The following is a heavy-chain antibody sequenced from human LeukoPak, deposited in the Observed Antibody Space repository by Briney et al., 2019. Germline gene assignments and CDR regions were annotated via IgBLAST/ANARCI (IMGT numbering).Heavy chain of an antibody. CDR1: GGTFSSYA. D-gene: IGHD2-2*01. Sequence: ASVKVSCKASGGTFSSYAISWVRQAPGQGLEWMGGIIPIFGTANYAQKFQGRVTITTDESTSTAYMELSSLRSEDTAVYYCARGDCSSTSCYLNYYYYYMDVWGKGTTVTVSS. J-gene: IGHJ6*03. V-gene: IGHV1-69*05. CDR3: ARGDCSSTSCYLNYYYYYMDV. CDR2: IIPIFGTA.